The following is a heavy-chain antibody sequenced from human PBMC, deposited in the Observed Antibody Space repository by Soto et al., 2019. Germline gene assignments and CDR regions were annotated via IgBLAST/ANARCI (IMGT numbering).Heavy chain of an antibody. D-gene: IGHD6-13*01. J-gene: IGHJ6*02. CDR3: AREASSSWYYYGMYV. CDR2: INTKNGNP. CDR1: GYTFTSYA. V-gene: IGHV7-4-1*01. Sequence: QVQLVQSGSELKKPGASVKVSCKASGYTFTSYAMNWVRQAPGQGLEWLGWINTKNGNPTYAQGFTGRFVYSLDTSVSTAYLQICSLKAEDTAVYLWAREASSSWYYYGMYVWGQGTTVTVSS.